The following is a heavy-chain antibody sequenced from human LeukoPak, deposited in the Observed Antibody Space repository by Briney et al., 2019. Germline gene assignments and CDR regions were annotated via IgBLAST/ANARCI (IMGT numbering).Heavy chain of an antibody. CDR2: IKEDGSEK. J-gene: IGHJ4*02. V-gene: IGHV3-7*01. Sequence: GGSLRLSCAASGFTFSSYSMNWVRQAPGKGLEWVADIKEDGSEKYYVDSVKGRFTISRDNAKNSLYLQMNSLRAEDTAVYYCALNPDYYGSGSFDYWGQGTLVTVSS. CDR3: ALNPDYYGSGSFDY. CDR1: GFTFSSYS. D-gene: IGHD3-10*01.